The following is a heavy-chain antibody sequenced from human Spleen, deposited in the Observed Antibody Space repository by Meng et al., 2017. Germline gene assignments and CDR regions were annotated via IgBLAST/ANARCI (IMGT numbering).Heavy chain of an antibody. CDR1: GYSITSGYY. J-gene: IGHJ6*02. CDR3: TRGNYPYGLDV. Sequence: GSLRLSCAVSGYSITSGYYWGWIRQSPEKGLEWIGTIYDSANTYYNPSLKSRVTISEDTSKNQFSLKVTSVTAADTAVYYCTRGNYPYGLDVWGQGTTVTVSS. V-gene: IGHV4-38-2*01. CDR2: IYDSANT. D-gene: IGHD3-10*01.